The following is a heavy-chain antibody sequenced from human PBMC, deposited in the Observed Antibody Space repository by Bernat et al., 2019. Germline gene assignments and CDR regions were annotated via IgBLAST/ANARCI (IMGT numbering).Heavy chain of an antibody. CDR3: AESRNAQATLTP. CDR2: INPSSGGT. CDR1: GYTFTGYY. D-gene: IGHD5-12*01. V-gene: IGHV1-2*06. Sequence: QVQLVQSGAEVKKPGASVKVSCKASGYTFTGYYMHWVRQAPGQGLEWMGRINPSSGGTNYAQKFQGRVTMTRDTSISTAYMELSRLRSDDTAVYYCAESRNAQATLTPWGQGTLVTVSS. J-gene: IGHJ4*02.